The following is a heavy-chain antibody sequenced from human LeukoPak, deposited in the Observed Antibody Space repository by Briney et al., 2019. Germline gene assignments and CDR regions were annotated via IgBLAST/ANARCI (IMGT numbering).Heavy chain of an antibody. CDR2: IYYSGST. V-gene: IGHV4-30-4*01. D-gene: IGHD5-24*01. Sequence: SETLSLTCTVSGGSISSGDYYWSWVRQPPGKGLEWIGNIYYSGSTYYNPSLKSRVTISVDTSKNQFSLTLSSVTAADTAVYYCARDRFRWLQSFWAFDIWGQVTMVTVS. CDR1: GGSISSGDYY. CDR3: ARDRFRWLQSFWAFDI. J-gene: IGHJ3*02.